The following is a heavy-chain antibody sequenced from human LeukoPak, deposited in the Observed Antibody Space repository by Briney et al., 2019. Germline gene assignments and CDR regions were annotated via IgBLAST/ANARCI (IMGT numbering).Heavy chain of an antibody. J-gene: IGHJ5*02. CDR1: GGSIRRYY. Sequence: SETLSLTCTVSGGSIRRYYWSWIRQPPGKGLEWIGYMYYSGTTNHNPSLKSRVTISVDTSKNQFSLKLSSVTAADTAVYYCARGGQGWPYNWFDPWGQGTLVTVSS. D-gene: IGHD5-24*01. CDR3: ARGGQGWPYNWFDP. V-gene: IGHV4-59*01. CDR2: MYYSGTT.